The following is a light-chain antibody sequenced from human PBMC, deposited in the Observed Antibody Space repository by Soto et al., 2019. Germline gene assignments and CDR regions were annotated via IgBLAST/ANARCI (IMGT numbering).Light chain of an antibody. Sequence: EIVLTQSPATLSVSPGERVSLSCRASQSVGRYLAWYQQKPGQAPRLLIFDASNRATGIPARFSGSGSGTDFTLTISSLEPEDFAVYYCQQRSNWPITFGQGTRLEV. CDR3: QQRSNWPIT. CDR2: DAS. CDR1: QSVGRY. V-gene: IGKV3-11*01. J-gene: IGKJ5*01.